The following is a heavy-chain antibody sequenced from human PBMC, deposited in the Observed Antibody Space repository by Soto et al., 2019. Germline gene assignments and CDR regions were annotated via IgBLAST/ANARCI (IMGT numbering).Heavy chain of an antibody. Sequence: EVQLLESGGGLVQPGGSLRLSCAASGFTFSSYAMRWVRQAPGKGVEWVSAISGSGGSTYYADSVKGRFTISRDHSKYTLYLQMNSLRAEDTAVYYLARRGSGSYYDYWGQGTLVTVSS. D-gene: IGHD1-26*01. CDR3: ARRGSGSYYDY. V-gene: IGHV3-23*01. J-gene: IGHJ4*02. CDR2: ISGSGGST. CDR1: GFTFSSYA.